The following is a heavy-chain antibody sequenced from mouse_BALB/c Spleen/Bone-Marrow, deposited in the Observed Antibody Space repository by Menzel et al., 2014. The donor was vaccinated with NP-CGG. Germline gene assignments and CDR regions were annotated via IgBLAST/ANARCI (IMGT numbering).Heavy chain of an antibody. CDR3: ARYGNYAVDY. Sequence: VKLMESGPGLVAPSQSLSITCTVSGFSLSSYGVHWVRQSPGKGLGWLVVIWSDGSTTYNSALKSRLSISKDNSKSQVFLKMNSLQTDDTAIYYCARYGNYAVDYWGQGTSVTVSS. V-gene: IGHV2-6*02. D-gene: IGHD2-1*01. CDR2: IWSDGST. CDR1: GFSLSSYG. J-gene: IGHJ4*01.